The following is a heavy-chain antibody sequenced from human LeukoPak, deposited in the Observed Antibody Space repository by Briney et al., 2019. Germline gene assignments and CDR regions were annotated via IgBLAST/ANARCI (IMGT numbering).Heavy chain of an antibody. D-gene: IGHD2-2*02. Sequence: SQTLSLTCTVSGGSISSGSYYWSWIRQPAGKGLEWIGRIYTSGSTNYNPSLKSRVTISVDTSKNQFSLKLSSVTAADTAVYYCASLPCSSTSCYTAEWGQGTLVTVSS. CDR2: IYTSGST. CDR3: ASLPCSSTSCYTAE. J-gene: IGHJ4*02. CDR1: GGSISSGSYY. V-gene: IGHV4-61*02.